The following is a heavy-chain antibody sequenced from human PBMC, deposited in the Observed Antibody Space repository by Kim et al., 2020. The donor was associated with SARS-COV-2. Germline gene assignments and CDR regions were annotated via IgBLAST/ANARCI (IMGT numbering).Heavy chain of an antibody. D-gene: IGHD3-3*01. CDR1: GYTFTSYY. J-gene: IGHJ1*01. CDR2: INPSGGST. Sequence: ASVKVSCKASGYTFTSYYMHWVRQAPGQGLEWMGIINPSGGSTSYAQKFQGRVTMTRDTSTSTVYMELSSLRSEDTAVYYCARGWNTIFGVVTVEYFQHWGQGTLVTVSS. V-gene: IGHV1-46*01. CDR3: ARGWNTIFGVVTVEYFQH.